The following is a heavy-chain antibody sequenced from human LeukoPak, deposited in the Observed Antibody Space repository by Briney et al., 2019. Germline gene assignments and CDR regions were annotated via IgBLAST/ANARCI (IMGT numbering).Heavy chain of an antibody. Sequence: SQTLSLTCTVSGGSISSGGYYWSWIRQHPGKGLEWIGYIYYSGSTYYNPSLKSRVTISVDTSKNQSSLKLSSVTAADTAVYYCARGAAMVRGVISDWFDPWGQGTLVTVSS. D-gene: IGHD3-10*01. CDR1: GGSISSGGYY. V-gene: IGHV4-31*03. J-gene: IGHJ5*02. CDR2: IYYSGST. CDR3: ARGAAMVRGVISDWFDP.